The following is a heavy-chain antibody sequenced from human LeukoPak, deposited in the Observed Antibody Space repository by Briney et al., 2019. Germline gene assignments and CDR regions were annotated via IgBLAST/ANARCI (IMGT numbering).Heavy chain of an antibody. CDR3: AKKDY. J-gene: IGHJ4*02. CDR1: GFTFSSYA. Sequence: GGSLRLSCAASGFTFSSYAMHWVRQAPGKGLEWVSGISWNSGTIGYADSVKGRFTISRDNAKNSLYLQMNSLRAEDTAFYYCAKKDYWGQGTLVTVSS. CDR2: ISWNSGTI. V-gene: IGHV3-9*01.